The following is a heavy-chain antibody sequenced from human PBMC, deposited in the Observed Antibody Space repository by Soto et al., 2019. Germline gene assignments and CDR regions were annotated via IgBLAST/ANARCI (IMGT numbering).Heavy chain of an antibody. D-gene: IGHD6-19*01. J-gene: IGHJ3*02. CDR2: IIPILGIA. V-gene: IGHV1-69*02. CDR1: GGTFSSYT. Sequence: QVQLVQSGAEVKKPGSSVKVSCKASGGTFSSYTISWVRQAPGQGLEWMGRIIPILGIANYAQKFQGRVTITADKSTRTAYMELSSLRSEDTAVYYCASSIVVAGAGGFDIWGQGTMVTVSS. CDR3: ASSIVVAGAGGFDI.